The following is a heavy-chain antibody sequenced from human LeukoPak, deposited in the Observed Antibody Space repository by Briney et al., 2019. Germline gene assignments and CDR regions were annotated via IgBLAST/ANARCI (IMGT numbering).Heavy chain of an antibody. Sequence: PSETLSLTCAVSGGSISSGGYSWSWIRQPPGKGLEWIGYIYHSGSTYYNPSLKSRVTISVDRSKNQFSLKLSSVTAADTAMYYCAGHSSGWYGMDVWGQGTTVTVSS. V-gene: IGHV4-30-2*01. CDR1: GGSISSGGYS. J-gene: IGHJ6*02. CDR2: IYHSGST. D-gene: IGHD6-19*01. CDR3: AGHSSGWYGMDV.